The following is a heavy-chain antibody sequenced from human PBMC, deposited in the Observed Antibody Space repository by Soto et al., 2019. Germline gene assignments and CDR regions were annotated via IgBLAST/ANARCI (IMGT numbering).Heavy chain of an antibody. CDR3: AVYAARNWFGP. D-gene: IGHD6-6*01. CDR1: GLAVSTDY. J-gene: IGHJ5*02. CDR2: IYVGGGT. Sequence: EVHLVESGGDLVQPGGSLRLSCAASGLAVSTDYMTWVRQAPGKGLEWVSLIYVGGGTYYADSVKGRFTISRDNSNSTLYLQMNSLRAEDTAVYYCAVYAARNWFGPWGQGTLVTVSS. V-gene: IGHV3-66*01.